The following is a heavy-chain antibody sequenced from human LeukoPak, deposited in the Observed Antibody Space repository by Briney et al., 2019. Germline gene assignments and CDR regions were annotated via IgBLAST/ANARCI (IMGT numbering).Heavy chain of an antibody. CDR3: AKEGSIFGVVTHASFDY. V-gene: IGHV3-30*18. Sequence: GGSLRLSCAASGFTFSSYGMHWVRQVPGKGLEWVAVISYDGSNKYYADSVKGRFTISRDNSKNTLYLQMNSLRAEDTAVYYCAKEGSIFGVVTHASFDYWGQGTLVTVSS. D-gene: IGHD3-3*01. J-gene: IGHJ4*02. CDR2: ISYDGSNK. CDR1: GFTFSSYG.